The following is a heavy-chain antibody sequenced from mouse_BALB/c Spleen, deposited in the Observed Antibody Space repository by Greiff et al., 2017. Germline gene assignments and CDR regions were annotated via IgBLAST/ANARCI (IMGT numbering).Heavy chain of an antibody. D-gene: IGHD2-4*01. CDR3: ARLITTWNYAMDY. Sequence: LVESGPVLVKPGASVKMFCKASGYTFTDYVISWVKQRTGQGLEWIGEIYPGSGSTYYNEKFKGKATLTADKSSNTAYMQLSSLTSEDSAVFFCARLITTWNYAMDYWGQGTSVTVSS. V-gene: IGHV1-77*01. CDR1: GYTFTDYV. CDR2: IYPGSGST. J-gene: IGHJ4*01.